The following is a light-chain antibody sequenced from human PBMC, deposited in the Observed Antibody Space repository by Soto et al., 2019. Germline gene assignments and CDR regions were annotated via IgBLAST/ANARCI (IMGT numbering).Light chain of an antibody. CDR1: SSNIGSNT. CDR2: SNN. J-gene: IGLJ2*01. V-gene: IGLV1-44*01. Sequence: QSVLTQPPSASGTPGQRVTISCSGSSSNIGSNTVNWYQQLPVTALKLPIHSNNQRPSGVPDRFSGSKSGTSASLAISGLQSQDDAEYYCAALDDSLNGVVFGGGTKLTVL. CDR3: AALDDSLNGVV.